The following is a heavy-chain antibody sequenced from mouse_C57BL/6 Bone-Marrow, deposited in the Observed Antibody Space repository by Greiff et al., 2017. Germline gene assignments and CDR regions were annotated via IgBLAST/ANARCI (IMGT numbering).Heavy chain of an antibody. J-gene: IGHJ4*01. CDR2: INPSSGYT. Sequence: QVQLQQSGADLAKPGASVKLSCKASGYTFTSYWMHWVRQRPGQGLEWIGYINPSSGYTKYNQKFKDKATLNADKSSSTGHMQVNSLTYEDSAVYYCARSAFMDYWGQGTSVTVSS. CDR1: GYTFTSYW. D-gene: IGHD6-1*01. CDR3: ARSAFMDY. V-gene: IGHV1-7*01.